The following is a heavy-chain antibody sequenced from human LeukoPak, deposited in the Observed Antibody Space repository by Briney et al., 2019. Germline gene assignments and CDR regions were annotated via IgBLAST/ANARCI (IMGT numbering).Heavy chain of an antibody. Sequence: GRSLRLSCAASGFTFSSYWMHWVRQAPGKGLVWVSRINSDGSSIAYADSVQGRFTIFRDNAKNTLYLQVSSLSVEDTAVYYCARETSTGKYPQNVPDYWGQGTLVTVSS. J-gene: IGHJ4*02. V-gene: IGHV3-74*01. D-gene: IGHD2-8*02. CDR3: ARETSTGKYPQNVPDY. CDR2: INSDGSSI. CDR1: GFTFSSYW.